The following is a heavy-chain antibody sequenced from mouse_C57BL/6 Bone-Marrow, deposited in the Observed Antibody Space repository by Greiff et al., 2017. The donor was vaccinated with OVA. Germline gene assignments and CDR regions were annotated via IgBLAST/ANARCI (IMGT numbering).Heavy chain of an antibody. V-gene: IGHV3-5*01. Sequence: VQLKESGPGLVKPSQTVFLTCTVTGISITTGNYRWSWIRQFPGNKLEWIGYIYYSGTITYNPSLTSRTTITRDTPKNQFFLEMNSLTAEDTATYYCARENYGSSYAMDYWGQGTSVTVSS. CDR1: GISITTGNYR. CDR2: IYYSGTI. D-gene: IGHD1-1*01. J-gene: IGHJ4*01. CDR3: ARENYGSSYAMDY.